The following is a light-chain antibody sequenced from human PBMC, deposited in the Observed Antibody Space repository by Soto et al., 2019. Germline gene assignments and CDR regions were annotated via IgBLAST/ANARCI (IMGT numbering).Light chain of an antibody. CDR2: GNS. CDR1: SSNLGAGSD. Sequence: QSVLTQPPSVSGAPGQRVTISCTGSSSNLGAGSDVHWYQQLPGTAPKLLIYGNSNRPSGVPDRFSGSKSGTSASLAITGRQAEDEADDYCQSYDSSLSGSVFGGGTKLTVL. V-gene: IGLV1-40*01. J-gene: IGLJ3*02. CDR3: QSYDSSLSGSV.